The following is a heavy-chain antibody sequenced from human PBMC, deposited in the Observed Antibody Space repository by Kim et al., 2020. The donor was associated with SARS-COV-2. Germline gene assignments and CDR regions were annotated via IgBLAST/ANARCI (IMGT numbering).Heavy chain of an antibody. Sequence: SETLSLTCTVSGGSISSSSYYWGWIRQPPGKGLEWIGSIYYSGSTYYNPSLKSRVTISVDTSKNQFSLKLSSVTAADTAVYYCARHYYDSSGYLYWGQGTLVTVSS. J-gene: IGHJ4*02. CDR1: GGSISSSSYY. D-gene: IGHD3-22*01. CDR3: ARHYYDSSGYLY. CDR2: IYYSGST. V-gene: IGHV4-39*01.